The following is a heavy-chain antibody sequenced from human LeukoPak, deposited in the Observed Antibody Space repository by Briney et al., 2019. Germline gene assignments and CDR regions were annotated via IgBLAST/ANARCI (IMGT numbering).Heavy chain of an antibody. Sequence: SETLSLTCAVSGYSISSGYYWSWIRQPPGKGLEWIGSIYHSGSTYYNPSLKSRVTISVDTSKNQFSLKLSSVTAADTAVYYCARDPAAAGTDYWGQGTLVTVSS. V-gene: IGHV4-38-2*02. CDR3: ARDPAAAGTDY. CDR2: IYHSGST. J-gene: IGHJ4*02. CDR1: GYSISSGYY. D-gene: IGHD6-13*01.